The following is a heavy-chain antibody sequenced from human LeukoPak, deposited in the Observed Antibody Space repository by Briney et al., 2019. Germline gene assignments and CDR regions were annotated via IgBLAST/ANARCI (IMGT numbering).Heavy chain of an antibody. D-gene: IGHD3-22*01. V-gene: IGHV1-18*01. CDR1: GYTFTTYN. CDR3: ASISRDSSGLPNAFDI. Sequence: ASVKVSCKASGYTFTTYNINWVRQAPGQGLEWMGWISAYNGNTNYAQKLQGRVTMTTDTSTSTAYMELRSLRSDDTAVYYCASISRDSSGLPNAFDIWGQGTMVTVSS. J-gene: IGHJ3*02. CDR2: ISAYNGNT.